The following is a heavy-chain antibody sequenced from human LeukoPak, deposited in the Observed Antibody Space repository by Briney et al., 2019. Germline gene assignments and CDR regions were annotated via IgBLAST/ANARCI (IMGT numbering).Heavy chain of an antibody. V-gene: IGHV1-2*02. CDR1: GYTFTGYY. D-gene: IGHD4-17*01. CDR2: INPNSGGT. J-gene: IGHJ4*02. CDR3: ARDHLHIYGDDVDY. Sequence: ASVKVSCKASGYTFTGYYMHWVRQAPGQGLEWMGWINPNSGGTNYAQKFQGRVTMTRDTSISTAYMELSRLRSDDTAVYYCARDHLHIYGDDVDYWGQGTLVTVSS.